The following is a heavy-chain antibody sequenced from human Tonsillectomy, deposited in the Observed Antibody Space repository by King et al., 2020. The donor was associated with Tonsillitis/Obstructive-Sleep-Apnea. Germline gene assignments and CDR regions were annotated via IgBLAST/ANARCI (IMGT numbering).Heavy chain of an antibody. J-gene: IGHJ4*02. Sequence: VQLVESGGGLVQPGRSLRLSCAASGFTFDDYAMHWVRQAPGKGLEWVSGINWNSGTMGYAASVKGRFTISRDNAKNSLYLQMNSLRREDTALYYCAKGGFLEWLLDYWGQGTLVTVSS. D-gene: IGHD3-3*01. V-gene: IGHV3-9*01. CDR2: INWNSGTM. CDR1: GFTFDDYA. CDR3: AKGGFLEWLLDY.